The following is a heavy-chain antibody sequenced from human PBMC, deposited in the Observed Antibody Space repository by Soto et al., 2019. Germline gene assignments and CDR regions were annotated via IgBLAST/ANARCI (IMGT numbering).Heavy chain of an antibody. V-gene: IGHV4-34*01. CDR1: GGSFSGYY. CDR3: ARRKGGSYYYYYGMDV. Sequence: PSETLSLTCAVYGGSFSGYYWSWIRQPPGKGLEWIGEINHSGSTNYNPSLKSRVTISVDTSKNQFSLKLSSVTAADTAVYYCARRKGGSYYYYYGMDVWGQGPTVTVS. CDR2: INHSGST. D-gene: IGHD2-15*01. J-gene: IGHJ6*02.